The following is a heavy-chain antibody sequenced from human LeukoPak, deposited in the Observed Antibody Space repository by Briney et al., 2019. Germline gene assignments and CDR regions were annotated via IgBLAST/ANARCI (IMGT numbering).Heavy chain of an antibody. CDR1: GYTFTGYY. V-gene: IGHV1-2*02. CDR2: INPNSGGT. CDR3: ASGGATMVRGVIPW. Sequence: ASVSVSCTASGYTFTGYYMHWVRDAPGQGREWRGWINPNSGGTTYEKTFQGRVTITRDTSISTAYMELNRLRSDAPAVYYCASGGATMVRGVIPWWGQGTLVAASS. J-gene: IGHJ4*02. D-gene: IGHD3-10*01.